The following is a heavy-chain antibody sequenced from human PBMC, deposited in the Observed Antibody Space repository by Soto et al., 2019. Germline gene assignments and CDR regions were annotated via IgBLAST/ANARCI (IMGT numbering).Heavy chain of an antibody. Sequence: QVQLVQSGAEVKKPGSSVKVSCKASGGTFSSYAISWVRQAPGQGLEWMGGIIPIFGTADYAQKFQGRVTITADESTSTAYVELSSLRSEDMAVYYCAKTPEIYYYGMDVLGQGTTVTVSS. CDR1: GGTFSSYA. CDR2: IIPIFGTA. CDR3: AKTPEIYYYGMDV. J-gene: IGHJ6*02. V-gene: IGHV1-69*12.